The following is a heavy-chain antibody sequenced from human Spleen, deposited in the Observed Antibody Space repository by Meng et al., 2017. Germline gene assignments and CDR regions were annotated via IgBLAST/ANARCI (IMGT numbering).Heavy chain of an antibody. J-gene: IGHJ4*02. D-gene: IGHD3-16*01. CDR1: GGSFSGYY. Sequence: VRLQQGGAGLLKPSETLSLTCAVYGGSFSGYYWSWIRQPPGKGLEWIGEINHSGSTNYNPSLKSRVTISVDTSKNQFSLKLSSVTAADTAVYYCARGPKGGGFDYWGQGTLVTVSS. V-gene: IGHV4-34*01. CDR3: ARGPKGGGFDY. CDR2: INHSGST.